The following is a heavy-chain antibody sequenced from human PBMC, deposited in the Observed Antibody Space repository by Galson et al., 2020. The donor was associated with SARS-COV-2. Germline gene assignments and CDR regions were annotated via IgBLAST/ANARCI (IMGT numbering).Heavy chain of an antibody. CDR3: ARDSPPYYDHFPVGGLEGFDI. J-gene: IGHJ3*02. D-gene: IGHD3-3*01. CDR1: GFIFSRYW. Sequence: GGSLRLSCAASGFIFSRYWMSWVRQAPGKGLEWVANIQQDGSEKYYVNSVKGRFTVSRDNATNSLYLQMNSLRVEDTAVYYCARDSPPYYDHFPVGGLEGFDIWGRGTLVTVSS. CDR2: IQQDGSEK. V-gene: IGHV3-7*01.